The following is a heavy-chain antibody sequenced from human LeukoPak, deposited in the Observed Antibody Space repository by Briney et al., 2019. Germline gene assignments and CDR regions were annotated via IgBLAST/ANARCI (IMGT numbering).Heavy chain of an antibody. D-gene: IGHD3-9*01. Sequence: SVTVSCKASGGTFSSYAISWVRQAPGQGLEWMGGIIPIFGTANYAQKFQGRVTITADESTSTAYMELSSLRSEDTAVYYCARMDMEYYDILTGYYGYWGQGTLVTVSS. CDR1: GGTFSSYA. CDR3: ARMDMEYYDILTGYYGY. J-gene: IGHJ4*02. V-gene: IGHV1-69*01. CDR2: IIPIFGTA.